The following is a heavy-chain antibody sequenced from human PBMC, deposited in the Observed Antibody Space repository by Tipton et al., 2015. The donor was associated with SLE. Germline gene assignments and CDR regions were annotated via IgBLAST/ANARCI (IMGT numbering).Heavy chain of an antibody. J-gene: IGHJ3*02. CDR3: ARGGYGDYFDAFDI. CDR2: IIPIFGTA. D-gene: IGHD4-17*01. V-gene: IGHV1-69*05. CDR1: GGTFSSYA. Sequence: QSGAEVKKPGASVKVSCKASGGTFSSYAISWVRQAPGQGLEWMGGIIPIFGTANYAQKFQGRVTITTDESTSTAYMELSSLRSEDTAVYYCARGGYGDYFDAFDIWGQGTMVTVSS.